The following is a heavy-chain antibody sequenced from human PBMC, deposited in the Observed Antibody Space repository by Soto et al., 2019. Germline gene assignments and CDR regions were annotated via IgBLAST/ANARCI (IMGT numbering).Heavy chain of an antibody. D-gene: IGHD6-19*01. J-gene: IGHJ4*02. Sequence: PSETLSLTCTVSCGSISSGDYYWSWIRQPPGKGLEWIGYIYYSGSTYYNPSLKSRVTISVDTSKNQFSLKLSSVTAADTAVYYCARDTPSMAGIFDYWGQGTLVTVSS. CDR2: IYYSGST. CDR1: CGSISSGDYY. V-gene: IGHV4-30-4*01. CDR3: ARDTPSMAGIFDY.